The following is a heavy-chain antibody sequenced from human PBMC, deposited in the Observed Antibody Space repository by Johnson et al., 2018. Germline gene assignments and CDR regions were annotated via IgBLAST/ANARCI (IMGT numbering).Heavy chain of an antibody. CDR1: GFTFNRYD. CDR3: SKFKAGRFCLSTNFFYFDS. D-gene: IGHD2-2*01. V-gene: IGHV3-30*18. CDR2: ISYDGSNK. J-gene: IGHJ4*02. Sequence: QVQLVESGGGVVQPGRSLRLSCAASGFTFNRYDMHWVRQAPGKGLEWVAVISYDGSNKDYGDSVKGRFTISRDNSKNTLYLQMNSLRAEDTAVYSFSKFKAGRFCLSTNFFYFDSWGQGTLITVSS.